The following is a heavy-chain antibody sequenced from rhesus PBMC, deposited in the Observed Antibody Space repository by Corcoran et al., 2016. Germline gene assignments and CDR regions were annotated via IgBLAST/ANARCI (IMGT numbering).Heavy chain of an antibody. CDR1: GYSISSGYG. D-gene: IGHD1-7*02. J-gene: IGHJ4*01. Sequence: QVQLQESGPGLVKPSETLSLTCAVSGYSISSGYGWSWIRQPPGEGLEWSGYIGGSSGGHNYHPSRESRVTVSKDTSKSRFSLKLGSVAAADTAVYYCARGLNWNEFDYWGQGVLVTVSS. CDR2: IGGSSGGH. CDR3: ARGLNWNEFDY. V-gene: IGHV4-127*01.